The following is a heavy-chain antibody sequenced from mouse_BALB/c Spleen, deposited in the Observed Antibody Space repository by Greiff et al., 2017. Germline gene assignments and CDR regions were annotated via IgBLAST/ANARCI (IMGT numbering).Heavy chain of an antibody. CDR2: INPSNGGT. D-gene: IGHD2-4*01. J-gene: IGHJ4*01. CDR1: GYTFTSYY. CDR3: TRWGYDYDVRAMDY. V-gene: IGHV1S81*02. Sequence: QVQLQQSGAELVKPGASVKLSCKASGYTFTSYYMYWVKQRPGQGLECIGEINPSNGGTNFNEKFKSKATLTVDKSSSTAYMQLSSLTSEDSAVYYCTRWGYDYDVRAMDYWGQGTSVTVSS.